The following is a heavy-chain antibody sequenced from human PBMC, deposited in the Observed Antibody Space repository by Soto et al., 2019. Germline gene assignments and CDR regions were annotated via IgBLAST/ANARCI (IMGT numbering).Heavy chain of an antibody. CDR3: VKDTLGGMTPVFMPGPD. V-gene: IGHV3-30*18. J-gene: IGHJ4*02. CDR1: GLTFSTYG. CDR2: ISNDVRNI. D-gene: IGHD2-2*01. Sequence: VQLVESGGGVVHPGRSLRLSCAASGLTFSTYGFHWVRQAPGKGLEWVAVISNDVRNIHYAESVKGRFTISRDNSKNTLYLQMNSLRPNDTAVYYCVKDTLGGMTPVFMPGPDWGQGTLVTVSS.